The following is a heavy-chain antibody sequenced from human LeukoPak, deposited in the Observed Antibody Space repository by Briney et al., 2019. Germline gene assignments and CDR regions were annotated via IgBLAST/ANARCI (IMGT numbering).Heavy chain of an antibody. J-gene: IGHJ4*02. CDR3: ARIRLGRPGYYFDY. V-gene: IGHV4-34*01. CDR1: GGSFSGYY. CDR2: INHSGST. D-gene: IGHD2-2*01. Sequence: SETLSLTCAVYGGSFSGYYWSWIRQPPGKGLEWIGEINHSGSTNYNPSLKSRVTISVDTSKNQFSLKLGSVTAADTAVYYCARIRLGRPGYYFDYWGQGTLVTVSS.